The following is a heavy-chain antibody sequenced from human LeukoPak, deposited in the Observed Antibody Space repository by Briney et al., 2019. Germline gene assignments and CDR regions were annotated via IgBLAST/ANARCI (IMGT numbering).Heavy chain of an antibody. V-gene: IGHV3-23*01. J-gene: IGHJ4*02. D-gene: IGHD6-13*01. CDR3: EKAPIAAASAFDY. Sequence: GGSLTLSCSASGFTFNSNAMRWVPPAPGKGLEWVLDLSGSGDSKYYADSVKGRFTVSRDNHKNTLYLQMNSVSAEDTAVYHCEKAPIAAASAFDYWGQGTLVTVSS. CDR1: GFTFNSNA. CDR2: LSGSGDSK.